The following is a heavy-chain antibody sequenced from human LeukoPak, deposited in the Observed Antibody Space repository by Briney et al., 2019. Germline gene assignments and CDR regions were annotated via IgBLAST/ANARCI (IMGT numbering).Heavy chain of an antibody. Sequence: SETLSLTCAAYGGSFSGYYWSWIRQPPGKGLEWIGEINHSGSTNYNPSLKSRVTISVDTSKNQFSLKLSSVTAADTAVYYCSRESGAFCPFGYWGQGTLVTVSS. J-gene: IGHJ4*02. V-gene: IGHV4-34*01. CDR1: GGSFSGYY. CDR3: SRESGAFCPFGY. CDR2: INHSGST. D-gene: IGHD1-26*01.